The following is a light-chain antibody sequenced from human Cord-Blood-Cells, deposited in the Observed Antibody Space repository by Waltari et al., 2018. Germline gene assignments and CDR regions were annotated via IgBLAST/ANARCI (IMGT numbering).Light chain of an antibody. CDR3: QQYGSSPPLT. J-gene: IGKJ4*01. CDR1: QSVSSSY. CDR2: GAS. Sequence: EIVLTQSPGTSSLSPGERAPPSCRASQSVSSSYLAWYQQKPGQAPRLLIYGASSRAPGIPDRFSGSGSGTDFTLTISRLEPEDFAVYYCQQYGSSPPLTFGGGTKVEIK. V-gene: IGKV3-20*01.